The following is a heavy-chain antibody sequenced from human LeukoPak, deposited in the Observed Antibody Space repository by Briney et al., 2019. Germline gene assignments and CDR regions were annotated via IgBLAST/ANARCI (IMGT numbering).Heavy chain of an antibody. Sequence: SVKVSCKASGGTFSSYAISWVRQAPGQGLEWMGGIIPIFGTANYAQKFQGRVTITTDEPTSTAYMELSSLRSEDTAVYYCARDRIKHYYDSSGYELDYWGQGTLVTVSS. J-gene: IGHJ4*02. D-gene: IGHD3-22*01. V-gene: IGHV1-69*05. CDR1: GGTFSSYA. CDR2: IIPIFGTA. CDR3: ARDRIKHYYDSSGYELDY.